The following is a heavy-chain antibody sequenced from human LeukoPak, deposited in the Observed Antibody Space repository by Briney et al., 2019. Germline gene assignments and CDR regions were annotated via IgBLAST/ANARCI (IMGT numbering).Heavy chain of an antibody. J-gene: IGHJ6*02. Sequence: GGSLRLSCTASGFTTNYWLNWVRQSPGKGLEWLANIDRDGRVKHYVDSVKGRFTISRDNSKNTLYLQMNSLRAEDTAVYYCAKRVHYYGSGGFYYYGMDVWGQGTTVTVSS. CDR2: IDRDGRVK. D-gene: IGHD3-10*01. V-gene: IGHV3-7*01. CDR3: AKRVHYYGSGGFYYYGMDV. CDR1: GFTTNYW.